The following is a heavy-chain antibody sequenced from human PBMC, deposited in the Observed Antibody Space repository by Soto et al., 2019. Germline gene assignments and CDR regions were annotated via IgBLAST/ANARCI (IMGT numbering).Heavy chain of an antibody. V-gene: IGHV4-31*03. J-gene: IGHJ6*03. Sequence: SETLSLTCTVSGGSISSGGYYWSWIRQHPGKGLEWIGYIYYSGSTYYNPSLKSRVTISVDTSKNQFSLKLSSVTAADTAVYYCARDPRMVRGGYYMDVWGKGTTVTVSS. D-gene: IGHD3-10*01. CDR3: ARDPRMVRGGYYMDV. CDR1: GGSISSGGYY. CDR2: IYYSGST.